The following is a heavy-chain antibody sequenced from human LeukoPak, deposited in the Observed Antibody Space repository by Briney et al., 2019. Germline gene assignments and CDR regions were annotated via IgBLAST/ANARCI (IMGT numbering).Heavy chain of an antibody. Sequence: PSETLSLTCAVYGGSFSGYYWSWIRQPPGKGLEWIGEINHSGSTNYNPSLKSRVTISVDTSKNQFSLKLSSVTAADTAVYYCAREKYDIWSGYPAYFDYWGQGTLVTVSS. CDR1: GGSFSGYY. CDR2: INHSGST. V-gene: IGHV4-34*01. D-gene: IGHD3-3*01. J-gene: IGHJ4*02. CDR3: AREKYDIWSGYPAYFDY.